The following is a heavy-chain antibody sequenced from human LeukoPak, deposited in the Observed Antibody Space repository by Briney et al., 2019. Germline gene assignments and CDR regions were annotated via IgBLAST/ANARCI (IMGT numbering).Heavy chain of an antibody. D-gene: IGHD3-10*01. J-gene: IGHJ6*03. Sequence: SETLSLTCIVSGGPISTHYWSWSRQPPGKGLEWIGYNDYSGSTNYNPSLKSRVTISVDTSKNQFSLRLNSVTAADTAVYYCARGATFRGTYYMDVWGKGTTVTVSS. CDR2: NDYSGST. CDR3: ARGATFRGTYYMDV. CDR1: GGPISTHY. V-gene: IGHV4-59*11.